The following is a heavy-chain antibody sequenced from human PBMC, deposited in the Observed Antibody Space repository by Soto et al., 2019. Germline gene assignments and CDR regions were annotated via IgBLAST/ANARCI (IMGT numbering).Heavy chain of an antibody. D-gene: IGHD2-21*02. V-gene: IGHV4-30-4*01. Sequence: SETLSLTCTVSGASIRSTDYYWSWIRQAPGKGLDWIGYVYYTGSTYYNPSLMRRLTISVDTSKNQFSLKLTSVTAAETAVYYCVRTARQGAVAPHWFDRWGQGTQVTVSS. CDR3: VRTARQGAVAPHWFDR. CDR2: VYYTGST. CDR1: GASIRSTDYY. J-gene: IGHJ5*02.